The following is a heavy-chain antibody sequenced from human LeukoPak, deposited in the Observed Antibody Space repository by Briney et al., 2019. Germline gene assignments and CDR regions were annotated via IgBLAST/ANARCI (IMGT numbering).Heavy chain of an antibody. CDR2: IYHSGST. D-gene: IGHD6-6*01. CDR1: GYSISSGYY. V-gene: IGHV4-38-2*01. J-gene: IGHJ4*02. CDR3: ARHSSSIAARPYLFDH. Sequence: SETLSLTCAVSGYSISSGYYWGWIRQPPGKGLEWIGSIYHSGSTYYNPSLKSRVTISVDTSKNQFSLKLSSVTAADTAVYYCARHSSSIAARPYLFDHWGQGTLVTVSS.